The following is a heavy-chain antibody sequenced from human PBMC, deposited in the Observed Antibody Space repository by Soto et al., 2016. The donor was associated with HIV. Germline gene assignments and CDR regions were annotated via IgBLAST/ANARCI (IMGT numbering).Heavy chain of an antibody. CDR3: ASSFSINDRYLLPYYMDV. V-gene: IGHV4-34*01. CDR2: INHSGST. J-gene: IGHJ6*03. D-gene: IGHD3-22*01. Sequence: QVQLQQWGAGLLKPSETLSLTCGVYGGSFSDYYWSWIRQPPGKGLDWIGEINHSGSTKYNPSLKSRVTMSVDTSKNHFSLKLTSVTAADTAVYYCASSFSINDRYLLPYYMDVWGQRDHG. CDR1: GGSFSDYY.